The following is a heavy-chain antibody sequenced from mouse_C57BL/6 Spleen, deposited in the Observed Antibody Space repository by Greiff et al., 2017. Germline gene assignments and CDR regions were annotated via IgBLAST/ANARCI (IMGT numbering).Heavy chain of an antibody. CDR1: GYTFTSYT. J-gene: IGHJ3*01. Sequence: VQLQQSGAELARPGASVKMSCKASGYTFTSYTMHWVKQRPGQGLEWIGYINPSSGYTKYNQKFKDKATLTADKSSSTAYMQLSSLTSEDSAVYYCARDDYGSSYVFAYWGQGTLVTVSA. CDR3: ARDDYGSSYVFAY. CDR2: INPSSGYT. V-gene: IGHV1-4*01. D-gene: IGHD1-1*01.